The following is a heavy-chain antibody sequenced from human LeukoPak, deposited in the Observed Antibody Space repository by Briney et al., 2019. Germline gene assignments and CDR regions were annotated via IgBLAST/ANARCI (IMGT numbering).Heavy chain of an antibody. Sequence: PGGSLRLSCAASGFTFSSYAMSWVRQAPGKGLEWVSAISGSGGSTYYADSVKGRFTISRDNSKNTLYLQMSSLRAEDTAVYYCAKVPLAAAGSKYNWFDPWGQGTLVTVSS. D-gene: IGHD6-13*01. CDR2: ISGSGGST. J-gene: IGHJ5*02. V-gene: IGHV3-23*01. CDR1: GFTFSSYA. CDR3: AKVPLAAAGSKYNWFDP.